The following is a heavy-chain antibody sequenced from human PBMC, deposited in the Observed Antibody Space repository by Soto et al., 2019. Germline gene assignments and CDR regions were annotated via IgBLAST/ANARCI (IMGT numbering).Heavy chain of an antibody. Sequence: GGSLRLSCAASGFTFSSYAMSWVRQAPGKGLEWVSTIRGSGGSTYYADSVKGRFTISRDNSKNTLYVQMNSLRAEDTAVYYCAKESGSYYGEFDYWGQGTLVTVSS. CDR2: IRGSGGST. V-gene: IGHV3-23*01. CDR1: GFTFSSYA. D-gene: IGHD1-26*01. CDR3: AKESGSYYGEFDY. J-gene: IGHJ4*02.